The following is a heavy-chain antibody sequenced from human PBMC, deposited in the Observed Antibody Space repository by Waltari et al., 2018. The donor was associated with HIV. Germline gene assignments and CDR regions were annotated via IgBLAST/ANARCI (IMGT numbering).Heavy chain of an antibody. D-gene: IGHD2-21*02. CDR2: IWYDGSNK. CDR3: ASGMVTGNENYFDY. Sequence: QVQLVESGGGVVQPGRSLRLSCAASGFTFSSYGMHWVRQAPGKGLEWVAVIWYDGSNKYYADSVKGRFTISRDNSKNTLYLQMNSLRAEDTAVYYCASGMVTGNENYFDYWGQGTLVTVSS. CDR1: GFTFSSYG. J-gene: IGHJ4*02. V-gene: IGHV3-33*01.